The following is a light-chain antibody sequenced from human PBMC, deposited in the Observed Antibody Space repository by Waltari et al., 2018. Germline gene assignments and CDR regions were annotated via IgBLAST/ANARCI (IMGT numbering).Light chain of an antibody. V-gene: IGLV2-23*03. Sequence: QSALTQPASVSGSPGQSITIPCTGTSSDVGCNNLVSWYQQHPGQAPKVVIYEGSERLSGISNRFSGSKSGITASLTISGLQPEDEADYYCCSYAGSGTFVVFGGGTKLTVL. J-gene: IGLJ2*01. CDR1: SSDVGCNNL. CDR3: CSYAGSGTFVV. CDR2: EGS.